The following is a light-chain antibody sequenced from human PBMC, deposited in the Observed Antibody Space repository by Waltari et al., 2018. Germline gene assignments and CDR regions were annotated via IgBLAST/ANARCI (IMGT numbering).Light chain of an antibody. V-gene: IGKV1-8*01. CDR1: QDIHDY. J-gene: IGKJ1*01. CDR3: QQYYGSPRT. CDR2: AAS. Sequence: AIRLTQSPSSFSASPGDRITITCRASQDIHDYLACFQQRPGQAPRVLIYAASTLESGVPSRFSGSGSGTEFTLTITWQESEDFATYFCQQYYGSPRTFGEGTEV.